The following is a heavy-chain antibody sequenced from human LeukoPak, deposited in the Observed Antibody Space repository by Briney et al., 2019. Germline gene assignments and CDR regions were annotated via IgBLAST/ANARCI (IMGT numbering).Heavy chain of an antibody. V-gene: IGHV3-7*03. J-gene: IGHJ3*02. CDR2: IKLDGSEK. Sequence: GGSLRLSCVASGFTFGKYWMSWVRQAPGKGLEWVANIKLDGSEKNYVDSVKGRFTISRDNAKNSLYLQMNSLRAEDTAVYYCARESPYYYDSSDAFDIWGQGTMVTVSS. D-gene: IGHD3-22*01. CDR3: ARESPYYYDSSDAFDI. CDR1: GFTFGKYW.